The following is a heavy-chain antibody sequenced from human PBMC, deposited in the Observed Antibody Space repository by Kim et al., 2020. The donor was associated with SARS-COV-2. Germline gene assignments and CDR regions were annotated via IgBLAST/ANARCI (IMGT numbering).Heavy chain of an antibody. CDR3: AKGSYSIITLFYH. V-gene: IGHV3-23*03. CDR2: IYSGSSTT. D-gene: IGHD1-20*01. Sequence: GGSLRLSCAASGFTFSSYAMSWVRQAPGKGLEWVSIIYSGSSTTNYADSVKGRFTVSRDDSKSTLYLQINSLRAEDTALYFCAKGSYSIITLFYHWGQGT. J-gene: IGHJ4*02. CDR1: GFTFSSYA.